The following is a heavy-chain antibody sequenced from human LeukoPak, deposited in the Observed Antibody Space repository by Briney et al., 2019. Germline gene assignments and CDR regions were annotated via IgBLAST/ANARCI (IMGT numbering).Heavy chain of an antibody. Sequence: ASVKVSCKASGGTFSSYAISWVRQAPGQGLEWMGGIIPIFGTANYAQKFQGRDTITTDESTSTAYMELSSLRSEDTAVYYCAREAENFWSGYITFDYWGQGTLVTVSS. V-gene: IGHV1-69*05. J-gene: IGHJ4*02. CDR1: GGTFSSYA. CDR2: IIPIFGTA. CDR3: AREAENFWSGYITFDY. D-gene: IGHD3-3*01.